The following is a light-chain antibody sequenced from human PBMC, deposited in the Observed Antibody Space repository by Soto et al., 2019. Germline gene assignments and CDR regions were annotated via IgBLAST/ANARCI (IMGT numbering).Light chain of an antibody. Sequence: ERATLSCRASQSVSSYLAWYQQKPGQAPRLLIYAASSLQSGVPSRFSGSGSGTDFTLTISSLQPEDFATYYCQQSYSTPRTFGQGTKVDIK. CDR2: AAS. V-gene: IGKV1-39*01. CDR1: QSVSSY. CDR3: QQSYSTPRT. J-gene: IGKJ1*01.